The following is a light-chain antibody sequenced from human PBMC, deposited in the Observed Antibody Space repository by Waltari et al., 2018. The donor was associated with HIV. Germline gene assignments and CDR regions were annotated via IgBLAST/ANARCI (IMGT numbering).Light chain of an antibody. V-gene: IGLV10-54*01. CDR2: RNN. CDR3: CSYAGTYTFVV. Sequence: QAGLSQPPSVSKGLRQTATLTCTGNSNNVGYQGAAWLQQHQGHPPKLLSYRNNNRPSGISERLSASRSGNTASLTISGLQAEDEADYYCCSYAGTYTFVVFGGGTKLTVL. J-gene: IGLJ2*01. CDR1: SNNVGYQG.